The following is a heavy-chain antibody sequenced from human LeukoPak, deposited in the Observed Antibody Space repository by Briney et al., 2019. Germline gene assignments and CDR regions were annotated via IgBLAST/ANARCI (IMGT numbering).Heavy chain of an antibody. V-gene: IGHV1-69*05. CDR1: GGTFSSYA. CDR3: ARGGWLQLLPLDY. D-gene: IGHD5-24*01. J-gene: IGHJ4*02. Sequence: SVKVSCKASGGTFSSYAISWVRQAPGQGLEGMGGIIPIFGTANYAQKFQGRVTITTDESTSTAYMELSSLRSEDTAVYYCARGGWLQLLPLDYWGQGTLVTVSS. CDR2: IIPIFGTA.